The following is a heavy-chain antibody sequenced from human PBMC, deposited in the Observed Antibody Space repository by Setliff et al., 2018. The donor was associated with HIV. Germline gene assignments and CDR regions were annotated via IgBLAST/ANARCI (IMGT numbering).Heavy chain of an antibody. V-gene: IGHV3-7*05. CDR2: IKQDGSEK. CDR3: ASHFGYCSSTSCEGY. Sequence: GSLRLSCAASGFTFSSYWMSWVRQAPGKGLEWVANIKQDGSEKYYVDSVKGRFTISRDNAKNSLYLQMNSLRAEDTAVYYCASHFGYCSSTSCEGYWGQGALVTVSS. D-gene: IGHD2-2*01. CDR1: GFTFSSYW. J-gene: IGHJ4*02.